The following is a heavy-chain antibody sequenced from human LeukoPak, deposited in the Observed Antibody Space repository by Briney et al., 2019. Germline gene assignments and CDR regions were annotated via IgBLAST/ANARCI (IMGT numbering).Heavy chain of an antibody. J-gene: IGHJ6*02. CDR1: GFTFSSYW. Sequence: GVSLRLSCAASGFTFSSYWMSWVRQAPGKGLEWVANIKQDGSEKYYVDSVKGRFTISRDNAKNSLYLQMNSLRAEDTAVYYCARDAMVRGGPYYGMDVWGQGTTVTVSS. D-gene: IGHD3-10*01. CDR3: ARDAMVRGGPYYGMDV. V-gene: IGHV3-7*01. CDR2: IKQDGSEK.